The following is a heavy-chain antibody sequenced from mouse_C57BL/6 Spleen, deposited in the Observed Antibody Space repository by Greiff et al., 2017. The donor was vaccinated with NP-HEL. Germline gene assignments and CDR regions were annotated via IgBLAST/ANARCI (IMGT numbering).Heavy chain of an antibody. D-gene: IGHD2-4*01. J-gene: IGHJ1*03. V-gene: IGHV5-4*03. CDR2: ISDGGSYT. CDR1: GFTFSSYA. CDR3: ARGEYYDYDVEYFDV. Sequence: EVKLVESGGGLVKPGGSLKLSCAASGFTFSSYAMSWVRQTPEKRLEWVATISDGGSYTYYPDNVKGRFTISRDNAKNNLYLQMSHLKSEDTAMYYCARGEYYDYDVEYFDVWGTGTTVTVSS.